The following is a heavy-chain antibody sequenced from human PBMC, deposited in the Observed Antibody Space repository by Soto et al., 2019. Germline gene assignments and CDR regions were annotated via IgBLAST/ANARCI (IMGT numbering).Heavy chain of an antibody. D-gene: IGHD4-17*01. CDR1: GFTFGDYA. CDR3: TKIGDYGWVRDWYFDL. V-gene: IGHV3-49*04. J-gene: IGHJ2*01. CDR2: IRSKAYGGTT. Sequence: GGSLRLSCTASGFTFGDYAMSWVRQAPGKGLEWVGFIRSKAYGGTTEYAASVKGRFTISRDDPKSIAYLQMNSLKTEDTAVYYCTKIGDYGWVRDWYFDLWGRGTLVTVSS.